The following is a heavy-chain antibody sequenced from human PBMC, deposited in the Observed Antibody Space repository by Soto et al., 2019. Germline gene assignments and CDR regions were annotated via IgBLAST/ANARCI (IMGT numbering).Heavy chain of an antibody. CDR2: ISDDGSNK. J-gene: IGHJ4*02. Sequence: QVQLVESGGGVVQPGRSLRLSCAASGFTFSSYAMHWVRQAPGKGLEWVAVISDDGSNKYYADSVKGRFTISRDNSKNTLYLQMNSLRAEDTAVYYCARDGYTYWGQGTLVTVSS. D-gene: IGHD5-12*01. CDR1: GFTFSSYA. V-gene: IGHV3-30-3*01. CDR3: ARDGYTY.